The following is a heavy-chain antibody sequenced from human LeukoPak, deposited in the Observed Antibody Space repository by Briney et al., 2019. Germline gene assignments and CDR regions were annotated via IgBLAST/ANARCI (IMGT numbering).Heavy chain of an antibody. D-gene: IGHD4-17*01. J-gene: IGHJ4*02. Sequence: ASVKVSCKASGYTFTGYYMHWVRQAPGQGLEWMGWINPNSGGTNYAQKFQGRVTMTRDTSISTAYMELSRLRSDDTAVYYCARFSDYGDCFDYWGQGTLDTVSS. CDR1: GYTFTGYY. V-gene: IGHV1-2*02. CDR2: INPNSGGT. CDR3: ARFSDYGDCFDY.